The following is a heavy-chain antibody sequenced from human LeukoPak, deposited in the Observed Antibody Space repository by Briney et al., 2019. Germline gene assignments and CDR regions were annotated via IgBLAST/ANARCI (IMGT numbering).Heavy chain of an antibody. CDR2: ISSSSSYT. J-gene: IGHJ4*02. V-gene: IGHV3-21*01. CDR1: GCTFSSYS. CDR3: ARETY. Sequence: PGGSLRLSCVVSGCTFSSYSMNWVRQAPGKGLEWVSSISSSSSYTFYADSVKGRFTISRDNAKNSLYLQMNSLRVEDTAVYYCARETYWGQGAQVTVSS.